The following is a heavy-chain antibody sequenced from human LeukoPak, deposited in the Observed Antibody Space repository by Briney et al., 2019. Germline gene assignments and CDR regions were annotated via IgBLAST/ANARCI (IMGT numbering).Heavy chain of an antibody. V-gene: IGHV3-23*01. CDR1: GFTFSSYA. CDR3: AKGGDSSGYYSR. J-gene: IGHJ4*02. CDR2: ISGSGGST. D-gene: IGHD3-22*01. Sequence: GGSLRLSCAASGFTFSSYAMSWVRQAPGKGLEWASAISGSGGSTYYADSVKGRFTISRDNSKNTLYLQMNSLRAEDTAVYYCAKGGDSSGYYSRWGQGTLVTVSS.